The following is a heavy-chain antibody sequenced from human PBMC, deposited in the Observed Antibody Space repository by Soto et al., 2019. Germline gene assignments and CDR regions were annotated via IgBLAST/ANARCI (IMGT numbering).Heavy chain of an antibody. V-gene: IGHV1-3*01. Sequence: ASVKVSCKASGYTFTSYAMHWVRQAPGQRLEWMGWINAGNGNTKYSQKFQGRVTITRDTSASTAYMELSSLRSEDTAVYYCAREGLGYCSSTSCLGRYYYYGMDVWGQGTTVTVSS. CDR3: AREGLGYCSSTSCLGRYYYYGMDV. CDR1: GYTFTSYA. D-gene: IGHD2-2*01. CDR2: INAGNGNT. J-gene: IGHJ6*02.